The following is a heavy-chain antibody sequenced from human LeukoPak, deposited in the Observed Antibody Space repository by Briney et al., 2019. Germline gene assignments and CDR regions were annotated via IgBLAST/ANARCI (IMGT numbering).Heavy chain of an antibody. Sequence: PGESLMISCQASGYSLSDYWIGWVRQMPGKGLEWMGIIYPADSDTRYSPSFQGQVTISADKSNSAAYLQWSRLKASDTAMYYCARRGTAFDAFDIWGQGTMVTVSS. CDR1: GYSLSDYW. CDR3: ARRGTAFDAFDI. V-gene: IGHV5-51*01. CDR2: IYPADSDT. J-gene: IGHJ3*02. D-gene: IGHD1-1*01.